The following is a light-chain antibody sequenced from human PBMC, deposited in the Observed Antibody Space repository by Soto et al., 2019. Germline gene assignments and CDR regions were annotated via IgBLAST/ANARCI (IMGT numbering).Light chain of an antibody. Sequence: EIVLTQSPGTLSLSPGERATLSCRASQSVPRSYLAWYQQKPGQAPRLLIYGTSSRATGIPDRFSGRGSGTDFTLTISRLEPEDFAVFYCQQYGSSITFGQGTRLEI. CDR1: QSVPRSY. CDR2: GTS. J-gene: IGKJ5*01. CDR3: QQYGSSIT. V-gene: IGKV3-20*01.